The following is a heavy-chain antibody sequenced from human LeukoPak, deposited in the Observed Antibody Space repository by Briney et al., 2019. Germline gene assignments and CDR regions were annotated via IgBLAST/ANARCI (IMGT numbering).Heavy chain of an antibody. CDR3: AKDIKVGAESTYYYYGMDV. Sequence: GRSLRLSCAASGFTFDDYAMHWVRHAPGKGLEWVSGISWNSGSIGYADSVKGRFTISRDNAKNSLYLQMNSLRAEDTALYYCAKDIKVGAESTYYYYGMDVWGQGTTVTVSS. J-gene: IGHJ6*02. CDR2: ISWNSGSI. D-gene: IGHD1-26*01. V-gene: IGHV3-9*01. CDR1: GFTFDDYA.